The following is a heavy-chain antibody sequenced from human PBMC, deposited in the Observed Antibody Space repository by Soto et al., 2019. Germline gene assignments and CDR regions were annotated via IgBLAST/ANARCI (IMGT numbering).Heavy chain of an antibody. CDR2: IYSGGST. V-gene: IGHV3-53*01. J-gene: IGHJ6*02. CDR3: AKVGRTPNSYYYYGMDV. CDR1: GITVSSNY. Sequence: GGSLRLSCAASGITVSSNYMSWVRQAPGKGLECVSVIYSGGSTYYADSVKGRFTISRDNSKNTLSLQMNSLRAEDTAVYYCAKVGRTPNSYYYYGMDVWGQGTTVTVSS. D-gene: IGHD1-26*01.